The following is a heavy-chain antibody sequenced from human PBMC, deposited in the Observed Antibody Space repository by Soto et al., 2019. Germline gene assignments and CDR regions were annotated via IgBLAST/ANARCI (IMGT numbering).Heavy chain of an antibody. CDR1: GYTFTSYD. Sequence: QVQLVQSGAEVKKPGASVKVSCKASGYTFTSYDINWVRQASGQGLEWMGWMNPNSGNTGYAQKFQGRVTMTTNTSLTTAYMELSSLTYDDTAVYYCARGKGRGYCSGGSCDYYWGQGALVTVSS. CDR3: ARGKGRGYCSGGSCDYY. V-gene: IGHV1-8*01. CDR2: MNPNSGNT. D-gene: IGHD2-15*01. J-gene: IGHJ4*02.